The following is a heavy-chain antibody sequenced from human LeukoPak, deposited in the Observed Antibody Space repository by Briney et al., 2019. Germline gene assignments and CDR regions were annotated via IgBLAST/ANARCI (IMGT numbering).Heavy chain of an antibody. CDR3: ARGYCTSTNCNNWFDP. V-gene: IGHV3-7*03. D-gene: IGHD2-2*01. CDR1: GFTFSNYW. Sequence: GGSLRLSCATSGFTFSNYWMNWVRQAPGKGLEWVASIRQDGAEKYYVDSVKGRFTISRDNGKNSLSLLMNSLRADDAAIYYCARGYCTSTNCNNWFDPWGQGALVTVSS. J-gene: IGHJ5*02. CDR2: IRQDGAEK.